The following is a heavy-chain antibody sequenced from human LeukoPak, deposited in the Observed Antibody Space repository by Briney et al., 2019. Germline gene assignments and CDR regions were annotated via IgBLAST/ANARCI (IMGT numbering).Heavy chain of an antibody. J-gene: IGHJ5*02. CDR3: ARHSPYCSSTSCPAWFDP. Sequence: GESLKISCKGSGYSFTSYWIGWVRQLPGKGLEWMGIIYPGDSDTRYSPSFQGQVTISADKSISTAYLQWSSLKASDTAMYYCARHSPYCSSTSCPAWFDPWGQGTLVTVSS. CDR1: GYSFTSYW. V-gene: IGHV5-51*01. D-gene: IGHD2-2*01. CDR2: IYPGDSDT.